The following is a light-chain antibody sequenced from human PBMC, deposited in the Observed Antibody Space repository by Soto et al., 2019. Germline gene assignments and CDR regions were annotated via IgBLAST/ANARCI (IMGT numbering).Light chain of an antibody. CDR2: AAS. V-gene: IGKV1-8*01. CDR3: QQYYSYLMYT. Sequence: AIRMTQSPSSLSASTGDRVTITCRASPGISSYLAWYQQKPGKAPKLLIYAASTLQSGVPSRFSGSGSGTYFTLTISCLQSEDFATYYCQQYYSYLMYTFGQGTKLEIK. J-gene: IGKJ2*01. CDR1: PGISSY.